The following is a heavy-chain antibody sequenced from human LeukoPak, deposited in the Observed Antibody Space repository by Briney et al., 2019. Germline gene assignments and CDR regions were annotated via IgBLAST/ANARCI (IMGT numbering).Heavy chain of an antibody. J-gene: IGHJ4*02. Sequence: PSQTLSLTCAVSGGSISSGGYSWSWIRQPPGKGLEWIGYIYHSGSTYYNPSLKSRVTISVDRSKNQFSLKLSSVTAADTAVYYCARAPYYYDSSGPSYYFDYWGQGTLVTVSS. V-gene: IGHV4-30-2*01. D-gene: IGHD3-22*01. CDR1: GGSISSGGYS. CDR3: ARAPYYYDSSGPSYYFDY. CDR2: IYHSGST.